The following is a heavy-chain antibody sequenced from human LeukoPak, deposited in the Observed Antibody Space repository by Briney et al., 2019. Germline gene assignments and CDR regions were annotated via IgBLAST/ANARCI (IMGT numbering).Heavy chain of an antibody. J-gene: IGHJ4*02. D-gene: IGHD5-18*01. Sequence: PGGSLRLSCAASGFTFSASAMHWVRQASGKGLEWVGRIRSKTNSYATEYRAGLKGSFTIPSDDRYISAYEQLDSLGTADTSVYYCPSTWIQLWFDYWGQGTLVTVSS. CDR1: GFTFSASA. V-gene: IGHV3-73*01. CDR3: PSTWIQLWFDY. CDR2: IRSKTNSYAT.